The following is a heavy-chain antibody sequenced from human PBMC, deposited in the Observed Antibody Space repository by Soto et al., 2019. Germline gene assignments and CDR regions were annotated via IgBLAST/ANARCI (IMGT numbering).Heavy chain of an antibody. CDR3: ARGDSSSWYRSGLYYYYGMDV. CDR1: GFSISSGYY. CDR2: IYYSGST. V-gene: IGHV4-61*01. Sequence: SETLSLTCAVSGFSISSGYYWGWIRQPPGKGLEWIGYIYYSGSTNYNPSLKSRVTISVDTSKNQFSLKLSSVTAADTAVYYCARGDSSSWYRSGLYYYYGMDVWGQGTTVTVSS. J-gene: IGHJ6*02. D-gene: IGHD6-13*01.